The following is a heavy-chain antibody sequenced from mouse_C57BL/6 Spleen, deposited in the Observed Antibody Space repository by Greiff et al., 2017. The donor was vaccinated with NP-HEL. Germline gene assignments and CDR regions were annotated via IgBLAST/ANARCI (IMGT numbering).Heavy chain of an antibody. D-gene: IGHD1-1*01. Sequence: EVKLMESGGGLVKPGGSLKLSCAASGFTFSSYAMSWVRQTPEKRLAWLATISDGGSYTYCPDNVKVRFTIYRDNAKNHLYLQMTHLTSEDTAIYYWARDEGYYGSRVDYWSQGTTLTVSS. V-gene: IGHV5-4*01. CDR2: ISDGGSYT. CDR1: GFTFSSYA. J-gene: IGHJ2*01. CDR3: ARDEGYYGSRVDY.